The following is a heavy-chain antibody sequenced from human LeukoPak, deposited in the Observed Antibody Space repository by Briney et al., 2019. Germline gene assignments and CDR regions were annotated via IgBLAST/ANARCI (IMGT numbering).Heavy chain of an antibody. J-gene: IGHJ4*02. V-gene: IGHV3-53*01. CDR1: GFTVSTYS. CDR2: FSSGGRT. Sequence: GGSLRLSCAASGFTVSTYSMSWVRQAPGKGLEWVATFSSGGRTSYADSVKGRFTISRDTSENTVYLQMNSLRDEDTALYYCARILYGWGQGPLVTVSS. D-gene: IGHD2/OR15-2a*01. CDR3: ARILYG.